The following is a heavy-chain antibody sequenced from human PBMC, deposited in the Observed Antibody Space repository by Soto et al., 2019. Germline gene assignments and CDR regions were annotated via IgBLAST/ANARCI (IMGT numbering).Heavy chain of an antibody. V-gene: IGHV1-69*08. CDR2: SIPIQGTA. J-gene: IGHJ6*03. CDR3: AKSLVFVDHGYMDV. CDR1: GGRFTSYI. D-gene: IGHD2-21*01. Sequence: QVQLVQSGAEVKKPGSSVKVSCEASGGRFTSYIFTWVRQAPGQGLEWMGRSIPIQGTADYALKFQDRVKKTADKSTNTDHMEMRSLRPDDTAVYYCAKSLVFVDHGYMDVWGKGTTVTVSS.